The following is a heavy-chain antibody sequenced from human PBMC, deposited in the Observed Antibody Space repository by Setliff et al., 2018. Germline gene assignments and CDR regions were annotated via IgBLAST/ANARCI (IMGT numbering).Heavy chain of an antibody. Sequence: PGGSLRLSCAASGFTFSTYSMSWVRQAPGKGLEWVANIKQNGSDKYYVDSVRGRFTISRDNAKNSLYLQMNSLRAEDTAVYYCARDLKAVPTALWGQGTLVTVSS. V-gene: IGHV3-7*03. CDR1: GFTFSTYS. D-gene: IGHD2-2*01. CDR2: IKQNGSDK. J-gene: IGHJ4*02. CDR3: ARDLKAVPTAL.